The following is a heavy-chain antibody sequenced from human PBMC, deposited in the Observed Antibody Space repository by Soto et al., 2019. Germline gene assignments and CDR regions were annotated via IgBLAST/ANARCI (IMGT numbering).Heavy chain of an antibody. CDR3: ARGLSYYDSSGYSDASDI. J-gene: IGHJ3*02. CDR2: IIPVFGIE. V-gene: IGHV1-69*01. CDR1: GGTFSSYG. D-gene: IGHD3-22*01. Sequence: HVQLVQSGAEVKKPGSSVKVSCKASGGTFSSYGVSWVRQAPGQGLEWMGRIIPVFGIEHYAQKSQGRVTVTADESTSTAYVELSGLTSEDTAVYYCARGLSYYDSSGYSDASDIWGQGTLLTVSS.